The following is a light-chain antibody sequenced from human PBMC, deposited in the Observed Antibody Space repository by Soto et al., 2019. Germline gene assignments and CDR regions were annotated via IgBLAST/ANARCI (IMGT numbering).Light chain of an antibody. CDR2: DVT. V-gene: IGLV2-11*01. CDR3: CSYAGSYCYV. J-gene: IGLJ1*01. Sequence: QSALTQPRSVSRSPGQSVAISCTGTTSDVGGYNYVSWYQQHPSKAPKLMIYDVTKRPSGVPDRFSGSKSGNTASLTISGLQAEDEADYYCCSYAGSYCYVFGTGTKLTVL. CDR1: TSDVGGYNY.